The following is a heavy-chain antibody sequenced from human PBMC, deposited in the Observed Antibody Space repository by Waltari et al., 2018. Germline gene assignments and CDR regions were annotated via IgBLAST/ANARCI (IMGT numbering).Heavy chain of an antibody. V-gene: IGHV3-66*02. J-gene: IGHJ4*02. CDR3: ARDLRVGATTDY. CDR1: GFPGSSKY. D-gene: IGHD1-26*01. Sequence: VQLVESGGGLVQPGGSLRLPCAASGFPGSSKYMSWVRQAPGKGLELVSVIYSGGSTYYADSVKGRFTISRDNSKNTLYLQMNSLRAEDTAVYYCARDLRVGATTDYWGQGTLVTVSS. CDR2: IYSGGST.